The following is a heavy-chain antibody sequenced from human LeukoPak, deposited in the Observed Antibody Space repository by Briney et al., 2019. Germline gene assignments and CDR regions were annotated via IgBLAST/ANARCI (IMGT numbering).Heavy chain of an antibody. CDR3: TRGAYSSGPFDP. D-gene: IGHD6-19*01. J-gene: IGHJ5*02. V-gene: IGHV3-43*02. CDR1: GLITDDYA. Sequence: GGSLRLSCAAPGLITDDYAIHWVRQAPGKGLEWVSLISGDGGSTFYADSVRGRFTISRDNAKNTLYLQMNSLRAEDTAVYYCTRGAYSSGPFDPWGQGTLVTVSS. CDR2: ISGDGGST.